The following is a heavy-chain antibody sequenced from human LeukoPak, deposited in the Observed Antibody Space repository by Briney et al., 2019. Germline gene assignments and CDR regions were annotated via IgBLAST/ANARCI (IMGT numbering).Heavy chain of an antibody. V-gene: IGHV3-23*01. CDR2: ISGTGSVT. CDR1: GFTFSNYA. CDR3: ARAPHDGYNYYGDY. D-gene: IGHD5-24*01. J-gene: IGHJ4*02. Sequence: GGSLRLSCAASGFTFSNYAISWVRQAPGKGLEWIATISGTGSVTSYANSAKGRFTISRDNSKNTASLRRSSLRVEDTAVYYCARAPHDGYNYYGDYWGQGTLVTVSS.